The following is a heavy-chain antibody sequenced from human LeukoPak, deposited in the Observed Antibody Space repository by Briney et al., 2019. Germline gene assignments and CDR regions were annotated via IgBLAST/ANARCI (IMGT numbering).Heavy chain of an antibody. CDR3: AGGIAAAGTVWFDP. D-gene: IGHD6-13*01. Sequence: SETLSLTCAVYGGSFSGYYWSWIRQPPGKGLEWIGEINHSGSTNYNPSLKSRVTISVDTSKNQFSLKLSSVTAADTAVYYCAGGIAAAGTVWFDPWGQGTLVTVSS. V-gene: IGHV4-34*01. J-gene: IGHJ5*02. CDR1: GGSFSGYY. CDR2: INHSGST.